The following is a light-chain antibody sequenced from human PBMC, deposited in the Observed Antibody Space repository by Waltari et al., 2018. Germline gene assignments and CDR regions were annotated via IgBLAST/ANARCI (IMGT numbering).Light chain of an antibody. CDR1: QNLNNW. CDR3: QQYNSNSWT. Sequence: DIQMTQSPSALSASIGDAVTITCRASQNLNNWLAWYQQKPGKAPKVLIYKASGLENGVPSRFSSGGSGTEFTLTISNLQPDDIATYYCQQYNSNSWTFGQGTKVELK. J-gene: IGKJ1*01. V-gene: IGKV1-5*03. CDR2: KAS.